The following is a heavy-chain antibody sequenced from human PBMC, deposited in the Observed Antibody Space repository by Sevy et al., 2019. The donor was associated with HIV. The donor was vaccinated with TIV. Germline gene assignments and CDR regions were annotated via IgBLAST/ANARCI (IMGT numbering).Heavy chain of an antibody. CDR3: ARGWGDRSGYYPLDY. Sequence: GGSLRLSCAASGFTVSSNYMSWVRQAPGKGLEWVSVIYSGGSTYYADSVKGRFTISRDNSKNTLCLQMNSLRAEDTAGYYCARGWGDRSGYYPLDYWGQGTLVTVSS. D-gene: IGHD3-22*01. V-gene: IGHV3-66*01. CDR1: GFTVSSNY. CDR2: IYSGGST. J-gene: IGHJ4*02.